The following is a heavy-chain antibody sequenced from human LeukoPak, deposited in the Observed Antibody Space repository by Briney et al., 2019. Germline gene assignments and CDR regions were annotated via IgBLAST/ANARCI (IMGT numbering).Heavy chain of an antibody. CDR2: MYHSGNT. CDR3: ARDGFSDAFDI. CDR1: GYSIDSGYY. Sequence: PSETLSLTCAVSGYSIDSGYYWGWIRQPPGKGLEWIASMYHSGNTYYNPSLKSRVTISVDTSKNQFTLKLNSVTAADTAVYYCARDGFSDAFDIWGQGTMVTVSS. J-gene: IGHJ3*02. V-gene: IGHV4-38-2*02.